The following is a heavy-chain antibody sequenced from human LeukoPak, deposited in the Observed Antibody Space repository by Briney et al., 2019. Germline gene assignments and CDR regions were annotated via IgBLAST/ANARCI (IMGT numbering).Heavy chain of an antibody. J-gene: IGHJ4*02. D-gene: IGHD5-12*01. V-gene: IGHV3-23*01. Sequence: PGGSLRLSCAASGFTVSSNYMSWVHQAPGKGLEWVSAISGSGGSTYYADSVKGRFTISRDNSKNTLYLQMNSLRAEDTAVYYCKRGYSGLGYWGQGTLVTVSS. CDR1: GFTVSSNY. CDR3: KRGYSGLGY. CDR2: ISGSGGST.